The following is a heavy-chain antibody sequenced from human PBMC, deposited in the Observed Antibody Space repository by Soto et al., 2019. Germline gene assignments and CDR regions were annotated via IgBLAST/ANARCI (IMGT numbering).Heavy chain of an antibody. J-gene: IGHJ5*02. Sequence: PSETLSLTCAVYGGSFSGYYWSWIRQPPGKGLEWIGEINHSGGTNYNPSLKSRVTISVDTSKNQFSLKLSSVTAADTAVYYCARLIIYDYIWGSYLKAPWFDPWGQGTLVTVSS. D-gene: IGHD3-16*01. CDR2: INHSGGT. CDR3: ARLIIYDYIWGSYLKAPWFDP. V-gene: IGHV4-34*01. CDR1: GGSFSGYY.